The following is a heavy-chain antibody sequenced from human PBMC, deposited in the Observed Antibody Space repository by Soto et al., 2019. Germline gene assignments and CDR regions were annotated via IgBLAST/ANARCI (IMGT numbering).Heavy chain of an antibody. V-gene: IGHV3-7*04. CDR3: ARAPGADQEDY. J-gene: IGHJ4*02. CDR2: IKEDGSER. CDR1: GFTFSSYW. D-gene: IGHD2-2*01. Sequence: EVQLVESGGGLVQPGGSLRLSCAVSGFTFSSYWMSWVRQAPGKGLEWVANIKEDGSERYYVDSVKGRFTISRDNAKNALYRQMKRLRAEDTAVYYCARAPGADQEDYWGQGTLVTVSS.